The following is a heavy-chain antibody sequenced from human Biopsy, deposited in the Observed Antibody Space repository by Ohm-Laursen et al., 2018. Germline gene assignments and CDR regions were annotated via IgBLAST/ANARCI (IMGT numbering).Heavy chain of an antibody. D-gene: IGHD1-1*01. CDR2: ARNKANSYII. J-gene: IGHJ4*02. CDR1: GFTFTDHY. V-gene: IGHV3-72*01. CDR3: VRGANGFDY. Sequence: GSLRLSYAASGFTFTDHYMDWVRQPPGGGLEWVGRARNKANSYIIEYAASLRGRFTISRDDSKSSLYLQMNSLRTEDTAVYYCVRGANGFDYWGQGTLVTVSS.